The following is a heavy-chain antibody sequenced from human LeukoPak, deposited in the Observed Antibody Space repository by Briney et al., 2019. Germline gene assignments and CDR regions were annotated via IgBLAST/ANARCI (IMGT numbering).Heavy chain of an antibody. CDR1: GFTFSSYS. J-gene: IGHJ6*03. CDR3: AREWANWASSSAYMDV. CDR2: ISSSSSTI. D-gene: IGHD7-27*01. V-gene: IGHV3-48*01. Sequence: GGSLRLSCAAPGFTFSSYSMNWVRQAPGKGLEWVSYISSSSSTIYYADSVKGRFTISRDNAKNSLYLQMNSLRAEDTAVYYCAREWANWASSSAYMDVWGKGTTVTVSS.